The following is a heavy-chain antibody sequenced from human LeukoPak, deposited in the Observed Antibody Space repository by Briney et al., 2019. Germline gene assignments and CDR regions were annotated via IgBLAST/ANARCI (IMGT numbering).Heavy chain of an antibody. CDR2: INHSGST. V-gene: IGHV4-34*01. CDR3: ARGPRRGYAYYFDY. Sequence: SETLSLTCAVYGGSFSGYYWSWIRQPPGKGLEWIGEINHSGSTNYNPSLKSRVTISVDTSKNQFSLKLSSVTAADTAVYYCARGPRRGYAYYFDYWGQGTLVTVSS. CDR1: GGSFSGYY. J-gene: IGHJ4*02. D-gene: IGHD2-2*01.